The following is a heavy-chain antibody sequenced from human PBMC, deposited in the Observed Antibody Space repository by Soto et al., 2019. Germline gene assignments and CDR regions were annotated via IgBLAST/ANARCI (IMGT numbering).Heavy chain of an antibody. J-gene: IGHJ4*02. CDR3: PTPFLYDRSAYYYHYFDY. D-gene: IGHD3-22*01. Sequence: PSETLSLTCSVSGGSISTDGYSWSWIRQPPGKGLEWIGYIYHSGTTYYNPSLRSRVTFSLDTSRNRFALKLYSVTAADTAVYFCPTPFLYDRSAYYYHYFDYWGQGPLGTVPQ. V-gene: IGHV4-30-2*01. CDR1: GGSISTDGYS. CDR2: IYHSGTT.